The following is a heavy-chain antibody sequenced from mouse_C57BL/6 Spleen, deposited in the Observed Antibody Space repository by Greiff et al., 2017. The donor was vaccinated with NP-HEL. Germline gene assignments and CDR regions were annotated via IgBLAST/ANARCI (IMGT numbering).Heavy chain of an antibody. Sequence: QVQLQQPGAELVRPGTSVKLSCKASGYTFTSYWMHWVKQRPGQGLEWIGVIDPSDSYTNYNQKFKGKATLTVDTSSSTAYMQLSSLTSEDSAVYYCARSLTTVCDYWGQGTTLTVSS. CDR2: IDPSDSYT. D-gene: IGHD1-1*01. V-gene: IGHV1-59*01. J-gene: IGHJ2*01. CDR3: ARSLTTVCDY. CDR1: GYTFTSYW.